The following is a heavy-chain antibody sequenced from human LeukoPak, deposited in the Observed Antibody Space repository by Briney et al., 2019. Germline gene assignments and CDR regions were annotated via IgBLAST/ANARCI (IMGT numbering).Heavy chain of an antibody. V-gene: IGHV3-20*04. D-gene: IGHD6-19*01. CDR3: AGGDRNGWYFDY. CDR2: INWNGGST. Sequence: GGSLRLSCAASGFRIDDHGMSWVRQAPGKGLEWVSGINWNGGSTGYGDSVKGRFTISRDNAKNSLYLQMNSLRGEDTALYFCAGGDRNGWYFDYWGKGILVTVSS. J-gene: IGHJ4*02. CDR1: GFRIDDHG.